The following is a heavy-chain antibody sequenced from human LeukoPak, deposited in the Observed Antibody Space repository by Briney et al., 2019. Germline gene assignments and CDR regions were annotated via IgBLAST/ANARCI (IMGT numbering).Heavy chain of an antibody. J-gene: IGHJ4*02. V-gene: IGHV3-48*02. Sequence: PGGSLRLPCAASGFPFGTYGMNWVRQAPGKGLEWVSYISASSSTIYYADSVKGRFTISRDNAKNSLYLQVNGLRDEDTAVYYCARDAGSGYFDYWGQGTLVTVSS. CDR2: ISASSSTI. D-gene: IGHD6-19*01. CDR1: GFPFGTYG. CDR3: ARDAGSGYFDY.